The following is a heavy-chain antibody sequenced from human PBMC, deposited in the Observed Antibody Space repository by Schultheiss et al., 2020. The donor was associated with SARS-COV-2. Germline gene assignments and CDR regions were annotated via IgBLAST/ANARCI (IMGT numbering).Heavy chain of an antibody. V-gene: IGHV4-59*01. Sequence: SETLSLTCTVSGGSISSYYWSWIRQPPGKGLEWIGYIYYSGSTNYNPSLKSRVTISVDTSKNQFSLKLSSVTAADTAVYYCARGGLGGYFDLWGRGTLVTVSS. CDR2: IYYSGST. J-gene: IGHJ2*01. CDR3: ARGGLGGYFDL. D-gene: IGHD3-16*01. CDR1: GGSISSYY.